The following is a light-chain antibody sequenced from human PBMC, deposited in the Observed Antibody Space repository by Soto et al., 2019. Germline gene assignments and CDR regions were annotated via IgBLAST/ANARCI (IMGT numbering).Light chain of an antibody. Sequence: QSVLTQPPSVSGAPGQRVTISCTGSSSNIGAGYDVQWYQQLPGTAPKLLIFGDSNLPSGVPDRFSGSKSDTSASLAITGLQAEDEADYYCQSYDSSLSGFYVFGTGTKLTVL. V-gene: IGLV1-40*01. CDR1: SSNIGAGYD. CDR2: GDS. CDR3: QSYDSSLSGFYV. J-gene: IGLJ1*01.